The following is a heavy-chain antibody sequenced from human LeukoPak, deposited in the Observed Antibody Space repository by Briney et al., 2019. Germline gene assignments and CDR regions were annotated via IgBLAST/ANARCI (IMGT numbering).Heavy chain of an antibody. CDR2: ISWDGGST. V-gene: IGHV3-43D*03. D-gene: IGHD1-1*01. CDR3: AKAEELEPDY. CDR1: GFTFDDYA. J-gene: IGHJ4*02. Sequence: GGSLRLSCAASGFTFDDYAMHWVRQAPGKGLEWVSLISWDGGSTYYADSVKGRFTISRDNSKNSLYLQMNSLRAEDTAVYYCAKAEELEPDYWGQGTLVTVSS.